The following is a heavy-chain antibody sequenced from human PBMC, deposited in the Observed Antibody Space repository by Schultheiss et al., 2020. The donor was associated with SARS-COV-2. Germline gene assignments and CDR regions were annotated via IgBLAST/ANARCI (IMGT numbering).Heavy chain of an antibody. Sequence: GGSLRLSCAASGFTFDTYAMSWVRQAPGKGLEWVSAISGSGGSTYYADSVKGRFTISRDNSKNTLYLQMNSLRDEDTAVYYCARVGYCSGGSCYWFDPWGQGTLVTVSS. V-gene: IGHV3-23*01. CDR3: ARVGYCSGGSCYWFDP. CDR2: ISGSGGST. J-gene: IGHJ5*02. CDR1: GFTFDTYA. D-gene: IGHD2-15*01.